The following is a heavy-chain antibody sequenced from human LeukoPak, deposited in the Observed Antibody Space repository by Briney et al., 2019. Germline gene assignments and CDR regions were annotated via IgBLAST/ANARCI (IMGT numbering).Heavy chain of an antibody. D-gene: IGHD5-18*01. CDR3: ARVDTAMETLFDY. CDR1: GYTFTSYG. J-gene: IGHJ4*02. Sequence: GASVKVSSKASGYTFTSYGINWVRQAPGQGLEWMGWISAYNGNTNYAQKLQGRVSMTTDTSTSTAYMELRSLRSDDTAVYYCARVDTAMETLFDYWGQGTLVTVSS. V-gene: IGHV1-18*01. CDR2: ISAYNGNT.